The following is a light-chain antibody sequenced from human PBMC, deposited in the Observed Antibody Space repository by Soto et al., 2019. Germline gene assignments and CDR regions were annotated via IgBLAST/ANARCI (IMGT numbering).Light chain of an antibody. V-gene: IGKV3-15*01. Sequence: EMVMTQSPATLSVSPGERATLSCLASQSVRCSLPWYPQKPGQAPRLLIDGASTRATGVPARFSGSGSGTEFTLTISSLQSEDFAVYYCKQYDNWWKFGQGTKVEIK. J-gene: IGKJ1*01. CDR3: KQYDNWWK. CDR2: GAS. CDR1: QSVRCS.